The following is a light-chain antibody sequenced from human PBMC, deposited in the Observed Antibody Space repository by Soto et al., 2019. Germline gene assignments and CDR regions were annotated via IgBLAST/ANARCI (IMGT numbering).Light chain of an antibody. J-gene: IGKJ1*01. CDR2: GAS. V-gene: IGKV3-15*01. CDR1: QSVSSN. CDR3: QQYNKWPPWT. Sequence: EIVMTQSPATLSVSPGERATLSCRASQSVSSNLAWYQQKPGQAPRLLIYGASTRATGIPARFSGSGSGTEFILTISSLQSEDFAVYYCQQYNKWPPWTFGQGTKVEI.